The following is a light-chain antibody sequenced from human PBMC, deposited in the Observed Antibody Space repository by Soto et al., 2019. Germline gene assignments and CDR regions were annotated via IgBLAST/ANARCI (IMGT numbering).Light chain of an antibody. Sequence: EIVLTQSPATLSLSPGERATLSCRASQSVSNSLAWYQQKPGQAPRLLIYGASNRATGIPARFSGSGSGTDFTLTISSLEPEDFAVYYCQERSNWPPYTFGQGTKLEIK. V-gene: IGKV3-11*01. J-gene: IGKJ2*01. CDR3: QERSNWPPYT. CDR1: QSVSNS. CDR2: GAS.